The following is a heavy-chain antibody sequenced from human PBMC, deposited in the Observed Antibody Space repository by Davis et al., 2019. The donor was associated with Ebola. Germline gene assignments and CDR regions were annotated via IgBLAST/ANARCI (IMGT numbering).Heavy chain of an antibody. CDR3: AREVVVVVAAPPTYYYYGMDV. J-gene: IGHJ6*04. CDR2: INPNDGRT. CDR1: GYTFTNYY. Sequence: ASVKVSCKASGYTFTNYYTHRVRQPPGQGLEWMGMINPNDGRTISAQKFQGRVTMTRDTSTSTVYMELRSLGSEDTAVYYCAREVVVVVAAPPTYYYYGMDVWGKGTTVTVSS. V-gene: IGHV1-46*01. D-gene: IGHD2-15*01.